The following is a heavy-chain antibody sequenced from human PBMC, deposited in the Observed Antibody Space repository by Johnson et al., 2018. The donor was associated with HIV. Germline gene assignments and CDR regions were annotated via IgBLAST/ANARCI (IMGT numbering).Heavy chain of an antibody. J-gene: IGHJ3*02. CDR2: ISGSGGST. V-gene: IGHV3-23*04. D-gene: IGHD3-16*01. CDR1: GLTFSSYG. Sequence: VQLVESGGGLVQPGGSLRLSCVASGLTFSSYGMSWVRQAPGKGPEWVSGISGSGGSTYYADSVKGRFTISRDKSKNTLYRQMNSLRPADMGLYYCAKAPSMGADGLDIWGQGTMVTVSS. CDR3: AKAPSMGADGLDI.